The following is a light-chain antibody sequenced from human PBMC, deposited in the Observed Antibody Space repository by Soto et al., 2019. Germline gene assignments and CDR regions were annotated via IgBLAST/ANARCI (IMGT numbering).Light chain of an antibody. V-gene: IGKV1-5*01. CDR3: QQYHILST. CDR1: QSIRYW. CDR2: DAS. J-gene: IGKJ1*01. Sequence: VEERRSSRWRASQSIRYWVAWYQHKPGKAPKLLIYDASTLESGVPTRFSGSGSGTEFTLTISSLPPDDFATYYCQQYHILSTLGQGTKVDIK.